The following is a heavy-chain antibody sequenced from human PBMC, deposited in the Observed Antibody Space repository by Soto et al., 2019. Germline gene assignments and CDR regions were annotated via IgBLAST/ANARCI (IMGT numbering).Heavy chain of an antibody. CDR2: IKQDGSEK. V-gene: IGHV3-7*05. CDR1: GFTFSSYW. J-gene: IGHJ6*02. D-gene: IGHD3-10*01. Sequence: GGSLRLSCAASGFTFSSYWMSWVRQAPGKGLEWVANIKQDGSEKYYVDSVKGRFTISRDNAKNSLYLQMNSLRAEDTAVYYCARELWFGEFHSYYYYYGMDVWGQGTTVTVSS. CDR3: ARELWFGEFHSYYYYYGMDV.